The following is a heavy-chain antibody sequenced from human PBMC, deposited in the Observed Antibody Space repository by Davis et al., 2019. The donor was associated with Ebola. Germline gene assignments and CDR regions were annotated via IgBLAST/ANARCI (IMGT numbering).Heavy chain of an antibody. J-gene: IGHJ4*02. Sequence: GESLKISCAASGFIFSSYAVSWVRQAPGKGLEWVSCISGSSSYIYYADSVKGRFTISRDNAINSLFLQMNSLTAEDTAVYFCARDMRSRDGYNADYWGQGTLVTVSS. CDR1: GFIFSSYA. CDR3: ARDMRSRDGYNADY. CDR2: ISGSSSYI. V-gene: IGHV3-21*06. D-gene: IGHD5-24*01.